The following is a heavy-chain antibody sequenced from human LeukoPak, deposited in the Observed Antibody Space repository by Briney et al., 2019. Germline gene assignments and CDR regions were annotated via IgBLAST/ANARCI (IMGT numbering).Heavy chain of an antibody. CDR3: ARGGRVVINAFDI. CDR2: ISYTGTYI. D-gene: IGHD3-3*01. V-gene: IGHV3-21*01. J-gene: IGHJ3*02. CDR1: AFSLNAYN. Sequence: PGGSLRLSCAASAFSLNAYNMNWVRQAPGKGLEWVSSISYTGTYIYYADSVKGRFTISRDNAKNSLYLQMNSLRAEDTAVYYCARGGRVVINAFDIWGQGTMVTVSS.